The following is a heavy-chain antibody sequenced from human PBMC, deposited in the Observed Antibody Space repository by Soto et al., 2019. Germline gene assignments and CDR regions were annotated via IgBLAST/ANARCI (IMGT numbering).Heavy chain of an antibody. V-gene: IGHV1-3*01. CDR2: INAGNGNT. CDR1: GYTFTSYA. CDR3: ARGVVAAAGKERLDY. Sequence: QVQLVQSGAEVKKPGASVKVSCKASGYTFTSYAMHWVRQAPGQRLEWMGWINAGNGNTKYSQKFQGRVTITRDTSASTAYMELSSLRSEDTAVYYCARGVVAAAGKERLDYWGQGTLVTVSS. J-gene: IGHJ4*02. D-gene: IGHD6-13*01.